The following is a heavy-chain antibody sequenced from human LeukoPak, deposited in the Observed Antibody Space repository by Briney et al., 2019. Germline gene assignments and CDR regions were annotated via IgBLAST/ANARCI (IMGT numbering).Heavy chain of an antibody. V-gene: IGHV3-73*01. D-gene: IGHD1-1*01. CDR3: SGWKGGDDC. CDR2: IRSKAQNYAT. CDR1: GFTFSDSA. J-gene: IGHJ4*02. Sequence: GGSLKLSCSASGFTFSDSAMHWVRQASGKGLEWVGHIRSKAQNYATAYAASVRGRFTISRDDSKNTAYLQMNSLKTEDTAVYYCSGWKGGDDCWSQGALVTVSS.